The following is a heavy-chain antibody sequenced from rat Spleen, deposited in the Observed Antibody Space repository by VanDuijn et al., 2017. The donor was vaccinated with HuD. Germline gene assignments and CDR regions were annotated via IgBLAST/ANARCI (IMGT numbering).Heavy chain of an antibody. D-gene: IGHD1-1*01. CDR3: ATSEGVHYYLPFAY. CDR1: AYSITSSYR. CDR2: LNSAGST. J-gene: IGHJ3*01. Sequence: EVQLQESGPGLVKPSQSLSLTCSVTAYSITSSYRWNWIRKFPGNKLEWMGHLNSAGSTYYNPSLKSRISIARDTSKNQFFLQVNSVSTEDTATYYCATSEGVHYYLPFAYWGQGTLVTVSS. V-gene: IGHV3-3*01.